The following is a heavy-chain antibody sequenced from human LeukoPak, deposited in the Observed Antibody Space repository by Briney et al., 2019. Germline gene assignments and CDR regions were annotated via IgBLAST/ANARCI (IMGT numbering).Heavy chain of an antibody. V-gene: IGHV1-2*02. CDR1: GYMFTGYY. D-gene: IGHD6-19*01. J-gene: IGHJ6*03. CDR3: ARVVAVTGTPVYYMDV. Sequence: ASVKVSCKPSGYMFTGYYMHWVRQAPGQGLEWMGWINPNSGGTNYAQKFQGRVTMTRDTSISTAYMDLNRLRSDDTAVYYCARVVAVTGTPVYYMDVWGKGTTVTVSS. CDR2: INPNSGGT.